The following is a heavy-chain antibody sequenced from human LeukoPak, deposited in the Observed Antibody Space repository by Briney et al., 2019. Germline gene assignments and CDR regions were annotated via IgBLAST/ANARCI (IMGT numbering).Heavy chain of an antibody. CDR1: GFTFSSYW. CDR3: ARASGYSYGSDAFDI. V-gene: IGHV3-7*01. J-gene: IGHJ3*02. D-gene: IGHD5-18*01. Sequence: GGSLRLSCAASGFTFSSYWMSWVRQAPGKGLEWAANIKQDGSEKYYVDSVKGRFTISRDNAKNSLYLQMNSLRAEDTAVNYCARASGYSYGSDAFDIWGQGTMVTVSS. CDR2: IKQDGSEK.